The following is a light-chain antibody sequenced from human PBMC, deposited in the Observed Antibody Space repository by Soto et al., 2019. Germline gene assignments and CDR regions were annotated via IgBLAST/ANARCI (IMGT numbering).Light chain of an antibody. CDR3: PQRSNWPIT. J-gene: IGKJ5*01. CDR1: QSVSSY. CDR2: DAS. V-gene: IGKV3-11*01. Sequence: IVLPPSTATLSLYTEERATLSCIASQSVSSYLAWYQQVPGQAPRLLIYDASNRATGIPARFSGSGSGTDFTLTISSLQHEDFAVYYCPQRSNWPITSGQGTRPEI.